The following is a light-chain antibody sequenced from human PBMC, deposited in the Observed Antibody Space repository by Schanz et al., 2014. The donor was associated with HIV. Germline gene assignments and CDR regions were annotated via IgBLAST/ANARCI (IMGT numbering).Light chain of an antibody. V-gene: IGLV2-11*01. CDR3: CSFAGRHTLI. J-gene: IGLJ2*01. CDR2: DVT. Sequence: QSALTQPASVSGSPGQSITISCTGDSSDVGGYDYVSWYQHHRGKAPKLLILDVTKRPSAVPNRFSGSKSGNTASLTISGLKAEDEADYHCCSFAGRHTLIFGGGTKLTVL. CDR1: SSDVGGYDY.